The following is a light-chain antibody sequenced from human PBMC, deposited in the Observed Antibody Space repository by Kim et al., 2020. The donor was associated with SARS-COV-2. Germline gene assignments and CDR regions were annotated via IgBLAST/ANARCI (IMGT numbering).Light chain of an antibody. Sequence: SQSIGDRVKISCRASQRISNYLNWYQKKPGKAPKLLIYAASTLQGGVPSRFSGSGSGTEFTLTISSLQPEDFATYYCQQSFSTPYSFGQGTKLEI. CDR2: AAS. V-gene: IGKV1-39*01. CDR1: QRISNY. CDR3: QQSFSTPYS. J-gene: IGKJ2*03.